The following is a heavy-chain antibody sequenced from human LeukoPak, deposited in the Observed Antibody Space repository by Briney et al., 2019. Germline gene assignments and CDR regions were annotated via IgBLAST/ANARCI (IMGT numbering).Heavy chain of an antibody. V-gene: IGHV1-2*02. CDR3: ARGYYYDSSGYRSAHDY. CDR1: GYTFTGYY. D-gene: IGHD3-22*01. J-gene: IGHJ4*02. CDR2: INPNSGGT. Sequence: GASVKVSCKASGYTFTGYYMHWVRQAPGQGLEWMGWINPNSGGTSYAQKFQGRVTMTRDTSISTAYMELSRLRSDDTAVYYCARGYYYDSSGYRSAHDYWGQGTLVTVSS.